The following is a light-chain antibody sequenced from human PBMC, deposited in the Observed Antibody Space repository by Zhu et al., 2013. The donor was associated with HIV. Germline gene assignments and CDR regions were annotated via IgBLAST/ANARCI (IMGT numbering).Light chain of an antibody. V-gene: IGKV1-9*01. CDR3: LQHRAFPRT. Sequence: DIQMTQSPSLLSASVEDTVKITCRASQGINTHLAWYQQRPGRPPKLLMYGVSTLHTGVPPRFSGRGSGTEFTLTIDSVQPDDSATYYCLQHRAFPRTFGQGTRVDIQ. CDR1: QGINTH. J-gene: IGKJ1*01. CDR2: GVS.